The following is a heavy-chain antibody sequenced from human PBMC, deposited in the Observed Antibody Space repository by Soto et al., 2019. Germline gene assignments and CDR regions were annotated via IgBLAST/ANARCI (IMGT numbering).Heavy chain of an antibody. CDR1: GFTSSIYA. CDR2: ISTNGGST. Sequence: GGSLRLSCSASGFTSSIYAMHWVRQAPGKGLEYVSSISTNGGSTHYADSVKGRFTISRDNSKNTQYLQMSSLRADDTAVYYCVKGEYYDASSSYYPIDSWRQATLVTVSS. CDR3: VKGEYYDASSSYYPIDS. D-gene: IGHD3-22*01. J-gene: IGHJ4*02. V-gene: IGHV3-64D*06.